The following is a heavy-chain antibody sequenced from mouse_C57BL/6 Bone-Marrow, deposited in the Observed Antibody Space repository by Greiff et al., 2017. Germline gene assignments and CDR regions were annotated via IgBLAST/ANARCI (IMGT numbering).Heavy chain of an antibody. J-gene: IGHJ2*01. Sequence: VQLQQSGAELVKPGASVKFSCKASGYAFSSYWMNWVKQRPGTGLEWIGPIYPGDGDTNYNGKFKGPATLTADTSSSTAYMPLSSVASEDSAVYFCARGGVFYWDQGHTLTV. V-gene: IGHV1-80*01. CDR2: IYPGDGDT. CDR3: ARGGVFY. CDR1: GYAFSSYW.